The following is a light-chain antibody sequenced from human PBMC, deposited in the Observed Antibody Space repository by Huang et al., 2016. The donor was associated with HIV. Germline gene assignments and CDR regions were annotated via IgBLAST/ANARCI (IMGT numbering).Light chain of an antibody. V-gene: IGKV1-5*03. J-gene: IGKJ1*01. Sequence: DIQMTQSPSTLSASVGDRVTITCRASQRISYWLAWYQQKPGKAPNLLIYKSSTLQSGVPSRFSGSGSGTEFTLTISSLQPDDFATYYCQQYNSYSWTFGQGTKVEIK. CDR3: QQYNSYSWT. CDR2: KSS. CDR1: QRISYW.